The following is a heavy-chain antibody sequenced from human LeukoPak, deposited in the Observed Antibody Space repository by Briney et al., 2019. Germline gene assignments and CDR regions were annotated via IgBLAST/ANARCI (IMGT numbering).Heavy chain of an antibody. D-gene: IGHD3-3*01. CDR3: ARHVFLWDFWCVYFDY. CDR1: GYSISSGYY. CDR2: IYHSGST. V-gene: IGHV4-38-2*01. J-gene: IGHJ4*02. Sequence: SETLSLTCAVSGYSISSGYYWGWIRQPPGKGLEWIGSIYHSGSTYYNPSLKSRVTISVDTSKNQFSLKLSSVTAADTAVYYCARHVFLWDFWCVYFDYWGQGTLVTVSS.